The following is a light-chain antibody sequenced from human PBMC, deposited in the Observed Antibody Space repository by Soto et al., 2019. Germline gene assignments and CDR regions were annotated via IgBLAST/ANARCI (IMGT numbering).Light chain of an antibody. J-gene: IGKJ2*01. CDR3: QQYGSSPLYT. Sequence: EIVLTQSPGTLSLSPGERATLSCRASQSVSSSYLAWYQQKPGQAPRLLLYGASSRATGLPDRFSGSGSGTEFTITISRLEPEDFAVYYCQQYGSSPLYTFGPGTKLEIK. CDR1: QSVSSSY. V-gene: IGKV3-20*01. CDR2: GAS.